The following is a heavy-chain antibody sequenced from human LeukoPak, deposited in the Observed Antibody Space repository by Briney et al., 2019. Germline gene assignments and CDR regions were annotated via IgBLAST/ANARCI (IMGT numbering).Heavy chain of an antibody. V-gene: IGHV3-23*01. J-gene: IGHJ4*02. D-gene: IGHD3-10*01. CDR1: GFTFSSYG. CDR3: AKATNYYGSGGYYKKPGYIDY. CDR2: ISGSGGST. Sequence: PGGSLRLSCAASGFTFSSYGMSWVRQAPGKGLEWVSAISGSGGSTYYADSVKGRFTISRDNSRNTLYLQMNSLRAEDTAVYYCAKATNYYGSGGYYKKPGYIDYWGQGTLVTVSS.